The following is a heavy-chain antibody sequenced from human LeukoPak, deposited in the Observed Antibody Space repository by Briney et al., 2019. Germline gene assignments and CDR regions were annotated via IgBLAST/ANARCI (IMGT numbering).Heavy chain of an antibody. CDR1: GGTFSSYA. J-gene: IGHJ4*02. V-gene: IGHV1-69*04. CDR3: ARANLDIVTAVTSPHFDY. D-gene: IGHD5-12*01. CDR2: IIPILGIA. Sequence: SVKVSCKASGGTFSSYAINWVRQAPGQGLEWMGRIIPILGIAKYSQNFQGRVTITADTSTTTAYMELSSLRSEDTAVYYCARANLDIVTAVTSPHFDYWGQGTLVTVSP.